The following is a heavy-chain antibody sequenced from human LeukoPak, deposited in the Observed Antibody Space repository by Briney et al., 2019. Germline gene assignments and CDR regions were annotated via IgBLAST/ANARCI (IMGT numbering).Heavy chain of an antibody. CDR3: ARGQLWFSRGMDV. V-gene: IGHV1-2*02. Sequence: ASVKVSCKASGYTFTGYYMHWVRQAPGQGLEWMGWINPNSGGTNYAQKFQGRVTMTRDTSISTACTELSRLRSDDTAVYYCARGQLWFSRGMDVWGQGTTVTVSS. D-gene: IGHD3-10*01. CDR2: INPNSGGT. J-gene: IGHJ6*02. CDR1: GYTFTGYY.